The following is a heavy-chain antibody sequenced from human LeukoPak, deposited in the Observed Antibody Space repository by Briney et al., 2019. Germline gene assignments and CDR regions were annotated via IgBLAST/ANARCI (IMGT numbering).Heavy chain of an antibody. CDR2: IYYGGSD. J-gene: IGHJ6*03. CDR1: GGSISSSSYY. V-gene: IGHV4-39*07. CDR3: ARVSRGTSIGYSYYHMDV. D-gene: IGHD2-2*01. Sequence: SETLSLTCTVSGGSISSSSYYWGWIRRPPGKGLEWIGSIYYGGSDYYNLSRKGRVTISVGTYKNQFSLKVSSVAAADTAVYYCARVSRGTSIGYSYYHMDVWGKGTTVTVCS.